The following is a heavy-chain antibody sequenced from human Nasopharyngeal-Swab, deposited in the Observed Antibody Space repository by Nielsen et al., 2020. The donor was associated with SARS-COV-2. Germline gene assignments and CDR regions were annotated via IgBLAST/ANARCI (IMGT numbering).Heavy chain of an antibody. J-gene: IGHJ4*02. CDR1: GFTFSSYG. V-gene: IGHV3-33*01. CDR3: ARAPCSGGSCYSSLDDY. CDR2: IWYDGSNK. Sequence: GGSLRLSCAASGFTFSSYGMHWVRQAPGKGLEWVAVIWYDGSNKYYADSVKGRFTISRDNSKNTLYLQMNSLRAEDTAVYYCARAPCSGGSCYSSLDDYWGQGTLVTVSS. D-gene: IGHD2-15*01.